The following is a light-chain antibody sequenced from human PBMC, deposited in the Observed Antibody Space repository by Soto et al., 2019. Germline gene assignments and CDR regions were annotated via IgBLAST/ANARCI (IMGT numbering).Light chain of an antibody. J-gene: IGLJ1*01. CDR2: TNN. V-gene: IGLV1-44*01. CDR1: SSNIGSNT. CDR3: AAWDDSFNGNV. Sequence: QSVLTQPASVSGSPGQSITISCSGSSSNIGSNTVNWYQQLPGTAPKLLIYTNNQRPSGVPDRFSGSKSGTSASLAISGLQSEDEADYYCAAWDDSFNGNVFGTGTKVTVL.